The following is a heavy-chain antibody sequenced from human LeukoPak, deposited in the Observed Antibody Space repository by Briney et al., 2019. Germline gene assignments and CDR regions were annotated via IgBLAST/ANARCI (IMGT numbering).Heavy chain of an antibody. CDR2: INPNSGGT. Sequence: ASVKVSCKASGGTFSSYAISWVRQAPGQGLEWMGRINPNSGGTNYAQKFQGRVTMTRDTSIGTAYMELSRLRSDDTAVYYCARDLSPISEWFDPWGQGTLVTVSS. CDR1: GGTFSSYA. D-gene: IGHD2-2*02. J-gene: IGHJ5*02. V-gene: IGHV1-2*06. CDR3: ARDLSPISEWFDP.